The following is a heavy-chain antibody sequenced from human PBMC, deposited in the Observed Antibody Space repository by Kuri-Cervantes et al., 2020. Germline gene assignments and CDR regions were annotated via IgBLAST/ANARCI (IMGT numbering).Heavy chain of an antibody. J-gene: IGHJ6*03. CDR1: GYTFTSYG. D-gene: IGHD3-9*01. Sequence: ASVKVSCKASGYTFTSYGISWVRQAPGQGLEWMGWISAYNGNTNYAQKLQGRVTMTTDTSTSTAYLELSSLRFEDTAVFYCARGGRRYDILTGYQQDYYMDVWGKGTTVTVSS. CDR3: ARGGRRYDILTGYQQDYYMDV. V-gene: IGHV1-18*01. CDR2: ISAYNGNT.